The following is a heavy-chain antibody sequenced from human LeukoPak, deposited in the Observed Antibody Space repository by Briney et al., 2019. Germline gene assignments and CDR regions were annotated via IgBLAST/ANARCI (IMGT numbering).Heavy chain of an antibody. CDR3: ARDRGFVVPAAGFDY. CDR1: GYTFTSYD. CDR2: INPSGGST. D-gene: IGHD2-2*01. Sequence: ASVKVSCKASGYTFTSYDINWVRQATGQGLEWMGIINPSGGSTSYAQKFQGRVTMTRDTSTSTVYMELSSLRSEDTAVYYCARDRGFVVPAAGFDYWGQGTLVTVSS. J-gene: IGHJ4*02. V-gene: IGHV1-46*01.